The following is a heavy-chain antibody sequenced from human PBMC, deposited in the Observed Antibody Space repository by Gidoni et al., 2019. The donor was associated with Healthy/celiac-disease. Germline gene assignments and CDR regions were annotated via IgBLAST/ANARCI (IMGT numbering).Heavy chain of an antibody. CDR3: ARVEDSSFDY. V-gene: IGHV3-21*01. CDR1: GFTFRSYS. D-gene: IGHD6-19*01. CDR2: ISSSSSYI. Sequence: EVQLVASGGGLVKPGGSLRLCCAASGFTFRSYSMNWVRQAPGKGLEGVSCISSSSSYIYYADSVKGRVTISRDNDKNSLYLQMNSLRAEDKAVYYCARVEDSSFDYWGQGTLVTVSS. J-gene: IGHJ4*02.